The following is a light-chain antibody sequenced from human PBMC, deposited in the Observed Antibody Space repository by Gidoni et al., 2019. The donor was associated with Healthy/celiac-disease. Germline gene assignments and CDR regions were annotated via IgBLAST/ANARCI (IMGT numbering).Light chain of an antibody. CDR3: QQYGSSRLT. J-gene: IGKJ4*01. Sequence: EGVLTQSPGTLSLSPGARATLSCRASQSVSSSYLAWYQQKPGQAPRLLIYCASSRATGIPDRFSGSGSGTDFTLTIRRLEPEDFAVYYCQQYGSSRLTFGGGTKVEIK. V-gene: IGKV3-20*01. CDR2: CAS. CDR1: QSVSSSY.